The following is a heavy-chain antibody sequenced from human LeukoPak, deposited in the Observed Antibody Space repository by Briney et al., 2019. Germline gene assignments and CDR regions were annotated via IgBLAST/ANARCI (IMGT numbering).Heavy chain of an antibody. D-gene: IGHD6-19*01. J-gene: IGHJ3*02. Sequence: PGRSLRLSCAASGFTFSSYWMHWVRQAPGKGLVWVSRINSDGSSTSYADSVKGRFTISRDNAKNTLYLQMNSLRAEDTAVYYCARDSVAGSPHAFDIWGQGTMVTVSS. CDR1: GFTFSSYW. V-gene: IGHV3-74*01. CDR3: ARDSVAGSPHAFDI. CDR2: INSDGSST.